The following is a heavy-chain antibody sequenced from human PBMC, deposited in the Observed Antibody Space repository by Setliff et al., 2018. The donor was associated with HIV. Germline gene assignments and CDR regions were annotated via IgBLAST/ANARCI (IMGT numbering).Heavy chain of an antibody. CDR3: ARLRDMEWELIGLDY. CDR2: IHCSGST. Sequence: PSETLSLTCTVSGGSISNYYWSWIRQSPEKGLEWIGYIHCSGSTNYNPSLKSRVTISLDTSKNQFSLKLSSVTAADTAIYYCARLRDMEWELIGLDYWGRGTLVTVSS. D-gene: IGHD1-26*01. J-gene: IGHJ4*02. CDR1: GGSISNYY. V-gene: IGHV4-59*01.